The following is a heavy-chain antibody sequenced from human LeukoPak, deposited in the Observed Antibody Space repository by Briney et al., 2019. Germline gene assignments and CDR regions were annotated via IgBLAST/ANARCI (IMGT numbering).Heavy chain of an antibody. Sequence: GGSLRLSCTASGITFSSYSMNWVRQAPGKGLEWVAKIKQDGSEKYYGDSVKGRFTISRDNAKNSLYLQMNSLRAEDTAVYYCARGKYSSGWHFRFDYWGQGTLVTVSS. J-gene: IGHJ4*02. CDR1: GITFSSYS. CDR3: ARGKYSSGWHFRFDY. V-gene: IGHV3-7*01. CDR2: IKQDGSEK. D-gene: IGHD6-19*01.